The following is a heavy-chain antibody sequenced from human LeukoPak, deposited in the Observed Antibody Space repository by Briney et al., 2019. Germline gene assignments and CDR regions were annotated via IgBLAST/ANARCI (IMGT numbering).Heavy chain of an antibody. V-gene: IGHV4-59*12. D-gene: IGHD3-22*01. Sequence: SETLSLTCTASGGSISTYYWSWIRQPPGKGLKWIGYIYYSGITNFNPSLKSRVTISVDTSKNQFSLKLSSVTAADTAVYYCARDKFTDSSSFDIWGQGTMVTVSS. CDR1: GGSISTYY. CDR2: IYYSGIT. CDR3: ARDKFTDSSSFDI. J-gene: IGHJ3*02.